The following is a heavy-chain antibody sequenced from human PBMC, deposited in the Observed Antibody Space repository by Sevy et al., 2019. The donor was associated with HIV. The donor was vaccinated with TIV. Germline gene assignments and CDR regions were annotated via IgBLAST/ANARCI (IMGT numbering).Heavy chain of an antibody. CDR3: ANSLEHYYRMDV. Sequence: GGSRGLSWGASGFTFGNYGRHWVRQAPGKGREWVAFLHSGGINKYNADSVRGRFTISRDNSKNTLYLQMTSLRAEDTAVYYCANSLEHYYRMDVWGQGTTVTVSS. J-gene: IGHJ6*02. CDR2: LHSGGINK. CDR1: GFTFGNYG. V-gene: IGHV3-30*02.